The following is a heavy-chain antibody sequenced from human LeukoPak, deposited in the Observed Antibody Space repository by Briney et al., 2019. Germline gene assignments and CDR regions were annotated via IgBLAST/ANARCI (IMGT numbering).Heavy chain of an antibody. CDR3: ATSSIALAGTVDY. CDR2: IKPDESEK. V-gene: IGHV3-7*02. CDR1: GFPFTRYW. D-gene: IGHD6-19*01. J-gene: IGHJ4*02. Sequence: GGSLRLSCAASGFPFTRYWMSWVRQAPGKGLEWVANIKPDESEKHYVDSVKGRLTISRDNAKNSLYLQMNGLRAEDTAVYYCATSSIALAGTVDYWGQGTLVTVSS.